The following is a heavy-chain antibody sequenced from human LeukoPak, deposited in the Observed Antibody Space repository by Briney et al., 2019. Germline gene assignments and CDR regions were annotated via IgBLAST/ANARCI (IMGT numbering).Heavy chain of an antibody. CDR2: IYYSGST. J-gene: IGHJ4*02. Sequence: PSETLSLTCTVSGGSISSFYWSWIRQPPGKGLEWIGYIYYSGSTSYNPSLKSRVTISVNTSKNQFSLKLSSVTAADTAVYYCARGWYYDSSGYAFDYWGQGTLVTVSS. D-gene: IGHD3-22*01. CDR1: GGSISSFY. V-gene: IGHV4-59*12. CDR3: ARGWYYDSSGYAFDY.